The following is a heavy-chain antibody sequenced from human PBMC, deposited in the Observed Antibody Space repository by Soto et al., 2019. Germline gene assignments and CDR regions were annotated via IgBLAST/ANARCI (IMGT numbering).Heavy chain of an antibody. CDR1: GVSISNYNYY. D-gene: IGHD5-12*01. V-gene: IGHV4-39*01. CDR3: ARLSGYPY. CDR2: LYYTGGT. J-gene: IGHJ4*02. Sequence: KPSETLSLTCAVSGVSISNYNYYWGWVRQPPGKGLEWIGSLYYTGGTYYNPSLKSRVTISLDRSRNQFSLRLRSVTAGDTAVYYCARLSGYPYWGQGTLVTVSS.